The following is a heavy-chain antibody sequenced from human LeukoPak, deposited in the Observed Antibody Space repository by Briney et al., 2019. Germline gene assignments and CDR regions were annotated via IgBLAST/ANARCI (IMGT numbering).Heavy chain of an antibody. J-gene: IGHJ4*02. V-gene: IGHV4-34*01. D-gene: IGHD1-26*01. CDR3: AGVHRELLNVDY. CDR1: GGSFSGYY. Sequence: SETLSLTCAVYGGSFSGYYWSWIRQPPGKGLEWIGEINHSGSTNYNPSLKSRVTISVDTSKNQFSLKLGSVTAADTAVYYCAGVHRELLNVDYWRQGTLVTVSS. CDR2: INHSGST.